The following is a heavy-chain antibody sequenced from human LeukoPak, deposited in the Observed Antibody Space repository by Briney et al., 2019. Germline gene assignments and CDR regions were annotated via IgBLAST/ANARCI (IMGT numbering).Heavy chain of an antibody. Sequence: SETLSLTCTVSGGSISSSSYYWGWIRQPPGKGLEWIGSIYYSGSTYYNPSLKSRVTISVDTSKNQFSLKLSSVTAADTAVYYCARQPTLYSCGYEFDYWGQGTLVTVSS. CDR3: ARQPTLYSCGYEFDY. CDR2: IYYSGST. V-gene: IGHV4-39*01. D-gene: IGHD5-18*01. CDR1: GGSISSSSYY. J-gene: IGHJ4*02.